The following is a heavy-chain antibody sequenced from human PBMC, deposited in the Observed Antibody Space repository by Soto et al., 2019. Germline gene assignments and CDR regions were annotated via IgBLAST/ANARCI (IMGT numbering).Heavy chain of an antibody. D-gene: IGHD6-19*01. CDR2: IIPIFATA. V-gene: IGHV1-69*12. CDR3: ARHFHSSGYYLGFDY. Sequence: QVQLVQSGAEVKKPGSSVKVSCKASGGTFSSYAISWVRQAPGQGLEWMGGIIPIFATANYAQKFQGRVTITADESTSTGYIGLSSLRSEDTAVYYCARHFHSSGYYLGFDYWGQGTLVTVSS. J-gene: IGHJ4*02. CDR1: GGTFSSYA.